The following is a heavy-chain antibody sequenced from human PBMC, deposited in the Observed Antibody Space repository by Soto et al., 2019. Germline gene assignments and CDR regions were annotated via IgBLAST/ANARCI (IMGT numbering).Heavy chain of an antibody. D-gene: IGHD6-6*01. V-gene: IGHV3-21*01. CDR3: ARVQEYSRENWFDP. CDR1: GFTFSSHS. Sequence: GGALRLSCAASGFTFSSHSMNWVRQAPGKGLEWVSSISSSSSYIYYADSVKGRFTISRDNAKNSLYLQMNSLRAEDTAVYYCARVQEYSRENWFDPWGQGTLVTVSS. CDR2: ISSSSSYI. J-gene: IGHJ5*02.